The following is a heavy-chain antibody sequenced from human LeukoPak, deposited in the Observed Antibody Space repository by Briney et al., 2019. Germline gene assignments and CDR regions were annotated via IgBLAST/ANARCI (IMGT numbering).Heavy chain of an antibody. V-gene: IGHV3-13*01. CDR2: IGTAGDT. J-gene: IGHJ5*02. D-gene: IGHD4-11*01. Sequence: GGSLRLSCAASGFTFSSYDMHWVRHATGKGLEWVSAIGTAGDTYYPGSVKGRFTISRENAKNSLYLQMNSLRAGDTAVYYCARAVQYRPGSGYNWFDPWGQGTLVTVSS. CDR1: GFTFSSYD. CDR3: ARAVQYRPGSGYNWFDP.